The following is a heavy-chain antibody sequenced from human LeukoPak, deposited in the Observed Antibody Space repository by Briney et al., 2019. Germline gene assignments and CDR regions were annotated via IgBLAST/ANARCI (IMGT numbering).Heavy chain of an antibody. V-gene: IGHV4-39*01. J-gene: IGHJ4*02. CDR3: ARHNNGYNYDY. D-gene: IGHD5-24*01. CDR1: GGSISSSSSY. CDR2: ISYSGST. Sequence: SETLSLTCTVSGGSISSSSSYWGWIRQPPGKGLEWIESISYSGSTYYNPSLKSRVTISVDTSKNQFSLKLSSVTAADTAMYYCARHNNGYNYDYWGQGTLVTVSP.